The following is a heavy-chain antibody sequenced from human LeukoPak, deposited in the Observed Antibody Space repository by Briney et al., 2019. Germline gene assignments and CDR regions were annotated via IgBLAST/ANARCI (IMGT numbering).Heavy chain of an antibody. CDR3: VRHDCSGGSCYYYFEY. V-gene: IGHV4-39*01. J-gene: IGHJ4*02. CDR2: IYYSGST. CDR1: GGSISSSSYY. Sequence: PSETLSLTCTVSGGSISSSSYYWGWIRQPPGKGLEWIGSIYYSGSTYYNPSLKSRVTISVDTSKNQFSLKLSSVTAADTALYYCVRHDCSGGSCYYYFEYWGQGTLVTVSS. D-gene: IGHD2-15*01.